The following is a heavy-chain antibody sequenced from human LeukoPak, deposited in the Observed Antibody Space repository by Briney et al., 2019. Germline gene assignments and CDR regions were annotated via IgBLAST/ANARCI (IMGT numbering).Heavy chain of an antibody. CDR3: AKGSYSSGWFYYFDY. V-gene: IGHV3-43*02. D-gene: IGHD6-19*01. J-gene: IGHJ4*02. Sequence: GGSLRLSCAASGFTFDDYAMHWVRKAPGNGLELVSLISGDGGSTYYADSVKGRFTISRDNSKNSLYLQMNSLRTEDTALYYCAKGSYSSGWFYYFDYWGQGTLVTVSS. CDR2: ISGDGGST. CDR1: GFTFDDYA.